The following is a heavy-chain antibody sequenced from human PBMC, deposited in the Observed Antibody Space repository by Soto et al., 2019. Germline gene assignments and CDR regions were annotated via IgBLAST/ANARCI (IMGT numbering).Heavy chain of an antibody. CDR1: GFTFSSYA. CDR2: ISGSGTNR. D-gene: IGHD4-17*01. J-gene: IGHJ4*02. CDR3: AKDRVDYGDYRGLDY. Sequence: EVQLLESGGGLVQPGGSLRLSCAASGFTFSSYAMTWVRQAPGKGLEWVSAISGSGTNRYYADSVKGRFTISRDNPKNTLYLQMNSLRAEDTAVYYCAKDRVDYGDYRGLDYWGQGPLVTVSS. V-gene: IGHV3-23*01.